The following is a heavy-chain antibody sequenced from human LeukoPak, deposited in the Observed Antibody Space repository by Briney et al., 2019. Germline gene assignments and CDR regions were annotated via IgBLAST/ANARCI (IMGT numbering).Heavy chain of an antibody. CDR2: IKSKTDGGTT. CDR1: GFTFSSYA. J-gene: IGHJ4*02. V-gene: IGHV3-15*05. Sequence: GGSLRLSCEASGFTFSSYAMHWVRQAPGKGLEWVGRIKSKTDGGTTDYAAPVKGRFTISRDDSKNTLYLQMTSLKTEDTAVYYCTTYRSGYGFGEFDYWGQGTLVTVSS. CDR3: TTYRSGYGFGEFDY. D-gene: IGHD5-12*01.